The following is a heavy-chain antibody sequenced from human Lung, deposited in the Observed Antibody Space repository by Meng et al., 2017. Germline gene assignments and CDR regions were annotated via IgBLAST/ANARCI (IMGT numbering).Heavy chain of an antibody. Sequence: QVQLQESGPRLVRPSQTLSLTGTVSGASISSDVFWIWIRQPPGKDLEWIGYISYSGATHYNPSLKSRLTISVDTAKNQFSLSLSSVTAADTAVYYCARVVGDCASCYKGWFDPWGQGTLVTVSS. J-gene: IGHJ5*02. CDR3: ARVVGDCASCYKGWFDP. CDR2: ISYSGAT. CDR1: GASISSDVF. V-gene: IGHV4-30-4*01. D-gene: IGHD2-2*02.